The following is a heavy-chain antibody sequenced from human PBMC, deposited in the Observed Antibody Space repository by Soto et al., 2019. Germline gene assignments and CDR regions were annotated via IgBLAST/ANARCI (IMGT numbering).Heavy chain of an antibody. J-gene: IGHJ4*02. Sequence: SETLSLTCTVADDSISNYYGNRSRQPPRKGLEWIGSIYYSEGANYNPSLRSRVTISAYTSKRQFSLKLSSVTAADTAVYYCARRIPTAAIFDFWGQGALVTVSS. CDR2: IYYSEGA. D-gene: IGHD2-15*01. V-gene: IGHV4-59*01. CDR3: ARRIPTAAIFDF. CDR1: DDSISNYY.